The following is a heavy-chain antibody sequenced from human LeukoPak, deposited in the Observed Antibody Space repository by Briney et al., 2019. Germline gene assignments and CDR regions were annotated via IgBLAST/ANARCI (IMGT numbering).Heavy chain of an antibody. CDR2: ISYDGSNK. Sequence: SCKVSGYTLTELSMHWVRQAPGKGLEWVAVISYDGSNKYYADSVKGRFTISRDNSKNTLYLQMNSLRAEDTAVYYCAKPVEWELQTGDAFDIWGQGTMVTVSS. D-gene: IGHD1-26*01. CDR1: GYTLTELS. CDR3: AKPVEWELQTGDAFDI. V-gene: IGHV3-30*18. J-gene: IGHJ3*02.